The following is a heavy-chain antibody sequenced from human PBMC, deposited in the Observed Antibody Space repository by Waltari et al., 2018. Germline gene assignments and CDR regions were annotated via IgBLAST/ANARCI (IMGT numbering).Heavy chain of an antibody. D-gene: IGHD6-19*01. CDR1: GGSIDGYY. J-gene: IGHJ4*02. Sequence: QVQLQESGPGLVKPSETLSLNCTVSGGSIDGYYWTWVRQFPGKVLEWIGYIFYTGTTKYNPSLKTRVTFSVDTSKNQFSLKLGSVTAADTAVYFCARLNNDDSGWYFRFESWGRGALVTVSS. CDR3: ARLNNDDSGWYFRFES. CDR2: IFYTGTT. V-gene: IGHV4-59*01.